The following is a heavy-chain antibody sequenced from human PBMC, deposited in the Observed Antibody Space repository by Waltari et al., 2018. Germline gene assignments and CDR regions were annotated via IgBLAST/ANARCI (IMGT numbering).Heavy chain of an antibody. CDR2: INAGNGNT. Sequence: QVQLVQSGAEVKKPGASVKVSCKASGYTFTSYDINWVRQATGQRLEWMGWINAGNGNTKYSQKFQGRVTITRDTSASTAYMELSSLRSEDTAVYYCALSSSWTPYWGQGTLVTVSS. D-gene: IGHD6-13*01. J-gene: IGHJ4*02. V-gene: IGHV1-3*01. CDR1: GYTFTSYD. CDR3: ALSSSWTPY.